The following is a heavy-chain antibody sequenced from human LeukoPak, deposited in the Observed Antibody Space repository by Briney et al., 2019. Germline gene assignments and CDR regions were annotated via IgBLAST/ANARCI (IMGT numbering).Heavy chain of an antibody. V-gene: IGHV4-38-2*02. Sequence: SETLPLTCTVSGYSISSGYYWGWIRQPPGKGLEWIGSTYESGKTYYNPSLKSRATISVDTSKNQFSLKLTSVTAADTAVHYCARAIYFYGTSGYSYYFDYWGQGALVTVSS. CDR2: TYESGKT. CDR3: ARAIYFYGTSGYSYYFDY. CDR1: GYSISSGYY. D-gene: IGHD3-22*01. J-gene: IGHJ4*01.